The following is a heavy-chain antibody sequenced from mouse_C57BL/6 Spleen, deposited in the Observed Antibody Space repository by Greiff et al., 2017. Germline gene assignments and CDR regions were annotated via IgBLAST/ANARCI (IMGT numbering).Heavy chain of an antibody. J-gene: IGHJ3*01. CDR3: ALDGYYGTWFAY. Sequence: EVKLQESGPGLVKPSQSLSLTCSVTGYSITSGYYWNWIRQFPGNKLEWMGYISYDGSNNYNPSLRNRISITRDTSKNQFFLKLNSVTTEDTATYYCALDGYYGTWFAYWGQGTLVTVSA. CDR2: ISYDGSN. V-gene: IGHV3-6*01. CDR1: GYSITSGYY. D-gene: IGHD2-3*01.